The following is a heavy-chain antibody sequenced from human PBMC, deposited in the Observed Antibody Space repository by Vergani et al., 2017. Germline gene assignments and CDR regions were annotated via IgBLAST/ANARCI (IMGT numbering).Heavy chain of an antibody. V-gene: IGHV3-33*01. J-gene: IGHJ4*02. D-gene: IGHD6-13*01. Sequence: QVQLVESGGGVVQPGRSLRLSCAASGFTFSSYGMHWVRQAPGKGLEWVAVIWYDGSNKYYADSVKGRFTISRDNSKNTLYLQMNSLRAEDTAVYYCARGLGIAAAGPFDYWGQGTLVTVSS. CDR3: ARGLGIAAAGPFDY. CDR1: GFTFSSYG. CDR2: IWYDGSNK.